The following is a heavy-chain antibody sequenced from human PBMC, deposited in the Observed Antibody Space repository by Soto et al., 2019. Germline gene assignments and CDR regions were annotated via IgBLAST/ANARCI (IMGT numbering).Heavy chain of an antibody. V-gene: IGHV1-3*05. D-gene: IGHD3-22*01. J-gene: IGHJ4*02. CDR1: GYTFTSYA. CDR3: ERGSGYYYWDDY. CDR2: INAGNGHT. Sequence: QVQLVQSGAEEKKPGASVKVSCKASGYTFTSYAMHWVRQAPGQRLEWMGWINAGNGHTKYSQKFQARVTITRDTSASTADMELSSLRSEDTAVYYCERGSGYYYWDDYWGQGTLVTVSS.